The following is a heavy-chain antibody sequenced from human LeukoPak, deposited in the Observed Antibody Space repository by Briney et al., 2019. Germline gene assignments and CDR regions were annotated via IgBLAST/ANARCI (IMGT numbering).Heavy chain of an antibody. V-gene: IGHV3-9*01. Sequence: GGSLRLSCAASGFAFDDYAMHWVRQAPGKGLEWVSGISWNSGSIGYADSVKGRFTISRDNAKNSLYLQMNSLRAEDAALYYCAKDSRITMVRGAFDYWGQGTLVTVSS. J-gene: IGHJ4*02. CDR3: AKDSRITMVRGAFDY. D-gene: IGHD3-10*01. CDR1: GFAFDDYA. CDR2: ISWNSGSI.